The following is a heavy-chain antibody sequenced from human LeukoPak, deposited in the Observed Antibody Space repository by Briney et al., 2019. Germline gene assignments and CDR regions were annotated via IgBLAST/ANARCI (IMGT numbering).Heavy chain of an antibody. Sequence: GASVKVSCKASGYTFTSYGISWVRQAPGQGLEWMGWISAYNGNTNYAQKLQGRVTMTADTSTSTVYMELRSLRSDDTAVYYCARDRGWELTGPMDVWGQGTPVTVSS. D-gene: IGHD1-14*01. V-gene: IGHV1-18*01. CDR2: ISAYNGNT. CDR3: ARDRGWELTGPMDV. J-gene: IGHJ6*02. CDR1: GYTFTSYG.